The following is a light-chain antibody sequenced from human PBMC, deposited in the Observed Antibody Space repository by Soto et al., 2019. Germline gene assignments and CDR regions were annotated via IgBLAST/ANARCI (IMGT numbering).Light chain of an antibody. CDR3: QQYGSSPRRT. CDR1: QSVSSSY. Sequence: EIVLTQSPGTLSLSPGERATLSCRASQSVSSSYLAWYQQKPGQAPRLLIYGASSRAPGIPDRFSGSGSRTNFTLTISRLEPEDFSVYYCQQYGSSPRRTFGQGTKVEIK. V-gene: IGKV3-20*01. J-gene: IGKJ1*01. CDR2: GAS.